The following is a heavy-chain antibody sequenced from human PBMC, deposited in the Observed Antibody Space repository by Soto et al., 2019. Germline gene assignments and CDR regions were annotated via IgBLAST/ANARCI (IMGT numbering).Heavy chain of an antibody. CDR1: GLTFDDYA. D-gene: IGHD5-12*01. CDR2: ISWNRGSI. V-gene: IGHV3-9*01. CDR3: AKGWKGYDHYYYYGMYV. Sequence: PGGSLRLSCAASGLTFDDYAMHWVRQAPGKGLEWVSGISWNRGSIGYADSVKGRFTISRDNAKNSLYLQMNSLRAEDTALYYCAKGWKGYDHYYYYGMYVWGQGTTVTVSS. J-gene: IGHJ6*02.